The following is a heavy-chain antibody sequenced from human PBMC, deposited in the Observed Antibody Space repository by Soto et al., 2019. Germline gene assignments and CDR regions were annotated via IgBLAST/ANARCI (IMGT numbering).Heavy chain of an antibody. V-gene: IGHV1-69*02. CDR1: GGTFSSYT. Sequence: QVQLVQSGAEVKKPGSSVKVSCKASGGTFSSYTISWVRQAPGQGLEWMGRIIPILGIANYAQKFQGRVTITADKSTSTAYMELSSLRSEDTAVYYCARLDDYGDTRGDYWGQGTLVTVSS. D-gene: IGHD4-17*01. J-gene: IGHJ4*02. CDR3: ARLDDYGDTRGDY. CDR2: IIPILGIA.